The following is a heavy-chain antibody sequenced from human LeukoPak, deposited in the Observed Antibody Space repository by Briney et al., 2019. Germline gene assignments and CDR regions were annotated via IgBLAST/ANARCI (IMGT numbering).Heavy chain of an antibody. J-gene: IGHJ5*02. CDR1: GFTFSNAW. CDR3: ARREYYGSGSYYSPNWFDP. V-gene: IGHV3-30*02. D-gene: IGHD3-10*01. Sequence: GGSLRLSCAASGFTFSNAWMSWVRQAPGKGLEWVTFIRYDGTTKYYADSVKGRFTISRDNSKNTLYLQMNSLRVEDTAIYYCARREYYGSGSYYSPNWFDPWGQGTLVTVSS. CDR2: IRYDGTTK.